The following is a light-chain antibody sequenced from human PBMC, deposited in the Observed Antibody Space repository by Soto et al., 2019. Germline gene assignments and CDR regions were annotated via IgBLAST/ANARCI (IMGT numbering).Light chain of an antibody. V-gene: IGKV3-11*01. CDR2: DAS. CDR1: QSVSSY. CDR3: QQRSNWPST. J-gene: IGKJ4*01. Sequence: EIVLTQSPATLSLSPGERATLSCRASQSVSSYLAWYQRKPGQAPRLLIYDASNRATGIPARFSGSGSGTDFTLPITSLEPEDFAVYYCQQRSNWPSTFGGGTKVEIK.